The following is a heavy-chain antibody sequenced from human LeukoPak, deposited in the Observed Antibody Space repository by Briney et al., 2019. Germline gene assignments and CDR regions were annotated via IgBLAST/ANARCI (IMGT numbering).Heavy chain of an antibody. J-gene: IGHJ4*02. D-gene: IGHD1-1*01. CDR3: ARAKNNWNDGSFDY. CDR2: IYTSGST. CDR1: GGSISSSSYY. V-gene: IGHV4-61*05. Sequence: PSETLSLTCTVSGGSISSSSYYWGWIRQPPGKGLEWIGRIYTSGSTNYNPSLKSRVTMSVDTSKNQFSLKLSSVTAADTAVYYCARAKNNWNDGSFDYWGQGTLVTVSS.